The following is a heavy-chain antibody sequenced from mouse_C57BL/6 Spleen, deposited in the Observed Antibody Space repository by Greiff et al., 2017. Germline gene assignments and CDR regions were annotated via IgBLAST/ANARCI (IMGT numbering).Heavy chain of an antibody. CDR1: GFTFSSYA. D-gene: IGHD2-2*01. Sequence: EVQRVESGGGLVKPGGSLKLSCAASGFTFSSYAMSWVRQTPEKRLEWVATISDGGSYTYYPDNVKGRFTISRDNAKNNLYLQMSHLKSEDTAMYYCARGGTTMVTTYYFDYWGQGTTLTVSS. CDR3: ARGGTTMVTTYYFDY. J-gene: IGHJ2*01. CDR2: ISDGGSYT. V-gene: IGHV5-4*01.